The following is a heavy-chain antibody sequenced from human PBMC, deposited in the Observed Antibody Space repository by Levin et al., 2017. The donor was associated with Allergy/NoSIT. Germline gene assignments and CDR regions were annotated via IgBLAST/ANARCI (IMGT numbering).Heavy chain of an antibody. CDR2: INPNSGGT. Sequence: ASVKVSCKASGYTFTGYYMHWVRQAPGQGLEWMGWINPNSGGTNYAQKFQGRVTMTRDTSISTAYLELSRLRSDDTAVYYCYRGYDMLTGYDYFEYWGQGTLVTVSA. J-gene: IGHJ4*02. CDR1: GYTFTGYY. V-gene: IGHV1-2*02. D-gene: IGHD3-9*01. CDR3: YRGYDMLTGYDYFEY.